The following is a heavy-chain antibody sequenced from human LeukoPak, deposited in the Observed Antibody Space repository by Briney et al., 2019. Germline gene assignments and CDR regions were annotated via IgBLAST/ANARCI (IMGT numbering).Heavy chain of an antibody. J-gene: IGHJ4*02. CDR1: GYTFTGYY. V-gene: IGHV1-2*02. D-gene: IGHD1-20*01. CDR2: INPNSGGT. CDR3: ARDRSFGITGTLDY. Sequence: ASVKVSFKASGYTFTGYYMHWVRQAPGQGLEWMGWINPNSGGTNYAQKFQGRVTMTRDTSISTAYMELSRLRSDDTAVYYCARDRSFGITGTLDYWGQGTLVTVSS.